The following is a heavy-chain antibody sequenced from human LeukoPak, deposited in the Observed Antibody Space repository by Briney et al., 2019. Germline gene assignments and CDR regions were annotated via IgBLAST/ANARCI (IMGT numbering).Heavy chain of an antibody. CDR1: GLSFSSNG. D-gene: IGHD6-19*01. CDR3: AKVAGWDLLKDAFDI. Sequence: GRSLGLSCAASGLSFSSNGMHWVRQAPGKGLEWVAVISYGGIDKYYGDSVKGRFTISRDNSKNTLYLQMNSLRPEDTAVYYCAKVAGWDLLKDAFDIWGQGTMVIVSS. CDR2: ISYGGIDK. V-gene: IGHV3-30*18. J-gene: IGHJ3*02.